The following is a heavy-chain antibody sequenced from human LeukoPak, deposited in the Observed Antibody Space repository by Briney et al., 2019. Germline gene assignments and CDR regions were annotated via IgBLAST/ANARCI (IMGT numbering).Heavy chain of an antibody. CDR3: ARENGAIVVVPAAMEGWFDP. CDR2: IYTSGST. CDR1: GGSISSYY. Sequence: SETLSLTCTVSGGSISSYYRSWIRQPAGKGLEWIGRIYTSGSTNYNPSLKSRVTMSVDTSKNQFSLKLSSVTAADTAVYYCARENGAIVVVPAAMEGWFDPWGQGTLVTVSS. J-gene: IGHJ5*02. V-gene: IGHV4-4*07. D-gene: IGHD2-2*01.